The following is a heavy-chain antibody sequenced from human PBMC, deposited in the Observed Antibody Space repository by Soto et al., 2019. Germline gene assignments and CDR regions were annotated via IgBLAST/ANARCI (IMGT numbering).Heavy chain of an antibody. CDR2: IIPIFGPA. Sequence: KVSCKASGGTFSSYAISWVRQAPGQGLEWMGGIIPIFGPANYAQKFQGRVTITADKSPSTAYMELSSLRSEDTAVYYCASRPGLRRAAAGGPPPRDYYYYGMDVWGQGTTVTVSS. CDR3: ASRPGLRRAAAGGPPPRDYYYYGMDV. CDR1: GGTFSSYA. J-gene: IGHJ6*02. V-gene: IGHV1-69*06. D-gene: IGHD6-13*01.